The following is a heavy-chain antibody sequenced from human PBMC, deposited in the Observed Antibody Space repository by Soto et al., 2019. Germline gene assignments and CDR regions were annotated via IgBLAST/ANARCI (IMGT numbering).Heavy chain of an antibody. CDR2: ISSSSSYI. Sequence: GGSLGLCCAASAVTCGSDSMNWVRQAPGKGLEWVSSISSSSSYIYYADSVKGRFTISRDNAKNSMYLQMNSLRAEDTAVYYCARAPRRSGYTLAYWGQGT. CDR1: AVTCGSDS. CDR3: ARAPRRSGYTLAY. V-gene: IGHV3-21*01. J-gene: IGHJ4*02. D-gene: IGHD3-3*01.